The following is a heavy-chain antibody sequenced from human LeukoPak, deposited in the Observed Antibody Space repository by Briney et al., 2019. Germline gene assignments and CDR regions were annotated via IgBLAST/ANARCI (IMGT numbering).Heavy chain of an antibody. CDR2: ISSSTYI. V-gene: IGHV3-21*01. CDR1: GFTFSSYS. D-gene: IGHD5-12*01. Sequence: PGGSLRLSCAASGFTFSSYSMNWVRQAPGKGLEWVSCISSSTYIYYADSVKGRFTISRDDAKNSLYLQMNSLRAEDTAVYYCARDRKGLDIVPTSSWGQGTPVTVSS. J-gene: IGHJ4*02. CDR3: ARDRKGLDIVPTSS.